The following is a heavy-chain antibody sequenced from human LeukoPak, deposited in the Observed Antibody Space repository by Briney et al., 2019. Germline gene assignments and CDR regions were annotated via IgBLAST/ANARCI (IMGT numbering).Heavy chain of an antibody. CDR2: ISYDESNK. J-gene: IGHJ4*02. Sequence: GRSLRLSCAASGFTFSSYGMHWVRQAPGMGLEWVARISYDESNKYHGESVKGRFTISRDNSKNTLYLQMNSLRAEDTAVYYCARAPDRDYWGQGTLVTVSS. V-gene: IGHV3-30*03. CDR3: ARAPDRDY. CDR1: GFTFSSYG.